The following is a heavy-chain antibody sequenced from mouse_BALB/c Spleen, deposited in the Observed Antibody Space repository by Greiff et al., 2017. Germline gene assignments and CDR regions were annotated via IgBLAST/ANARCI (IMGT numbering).Heavy chain of an antibody. J-gene: IGHJ2*01. CDR2: ISSGGST. V-gene: IGHV5-6-5*01. D-gene: IGHD1-1*01. CDR1: GFTFSSYA. Sequence: EVMLVESGGGLVQPGGSLKLSCAASGFTFSSYAMSWVRQTPEKRLEWVASISSGGSTYYPDSVMGRFTISRDNARNILYLQMSSLRSEDTAMYYCARGYYGSSYVSYFDYWGQGTTLTVSA. CDR3: ARGYYGSSYVSYFDY.